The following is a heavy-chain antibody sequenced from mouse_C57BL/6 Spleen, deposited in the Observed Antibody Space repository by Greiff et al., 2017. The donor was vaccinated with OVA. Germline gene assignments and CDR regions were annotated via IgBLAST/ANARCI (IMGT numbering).Heavy chain of an antibody. CDR1: EYEFPSHD. V-gene: IGHV5-2*01. D-gene: IGHD1-1*01. CDR3: ARGHYYGSSYWYFDV. CDR2: INSDGGST. J-gene: IGHJ1*03. Sequence: DVHLVESGGGLVQPGESLKLSCESNEYEFPSHDMSWVRKTPEKRLELVAAINSDGGSTYYPDTMERRFIISRDNTKKTLYLQMSSLRSEDTALYYCARGHYYGSSYWYFDVWGTGTTVTVSS.